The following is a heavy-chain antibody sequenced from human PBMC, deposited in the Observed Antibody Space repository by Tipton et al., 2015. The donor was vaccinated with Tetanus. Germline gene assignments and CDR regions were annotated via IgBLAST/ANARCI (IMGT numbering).Heavy chain of an antibody. CDR2: IRDNGNS. D-gene: IGHD3-3*01. CDR1: GGSINSGGHF. CDR3: ARDPAVLRFLEWLPDWYFAL. J-gene: IGHJ2*01. Sequence: TLSLTCTVSGGSINSGGHFWTWIRQRSGKGLEWIGHIRDNGNSYANPSLSGRVTMSVDTSKNQFSLKLSSVTAADTAVYYCARDPAVLRFLEWLPDWYFALWGRGTLVTVSS. V-gene: IGHV4-31*03.